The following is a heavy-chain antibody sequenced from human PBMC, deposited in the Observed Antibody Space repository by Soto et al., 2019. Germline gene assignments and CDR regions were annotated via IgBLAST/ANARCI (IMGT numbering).Heavy chain of an antibody. CDR3: ARDLLRHYNWNDLRNNWFDP. V-gene: IGHV3-30-3*01. D-gene: IGHD1-20*01. CDR1: GFTFSSSA. CDR2: ISYDGSNK. Sequence: LRLSCPAAGFTFSSSAMHWVRQAPGKGLGWVAVISYDGSNKYYADSVKGRFTISRDNSKNTLYLQMNSLRAEDTAVYYCARDLLRHYNWNDLRNNWFDPWGTRNLVTV. J-gene: IGHJ5*02.